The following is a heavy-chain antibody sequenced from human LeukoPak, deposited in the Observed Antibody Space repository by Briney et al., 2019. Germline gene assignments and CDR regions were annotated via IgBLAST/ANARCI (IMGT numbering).Heavy chain of an antibody. J-gene: IGHJ3*02. CDR3: ARDVGASAPDAFDI. V-gene: IGHV3-21*01. Sequence: GGSLRLSSAASGFTFSTYNMNWVRQAPGKGLEWVSSISSSSDYIYYADSVKGRFTISRDNAKNSLYLQMNSLRAEDTDVYYCARDVGASAPDAFDIWGQGTMVTVSS. CDR2: ISSSSDYI. D-gene: IGHD1-26*01. CDR1: GFTFSTYN.